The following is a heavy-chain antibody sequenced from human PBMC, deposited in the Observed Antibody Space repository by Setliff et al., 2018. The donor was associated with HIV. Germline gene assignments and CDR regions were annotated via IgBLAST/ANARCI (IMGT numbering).Heavy chain of an antibody. CDR1: GGSFSGYY. D-gene: IGHD3-22*01. Sequence: PSETLSLTCAVYGGSFSGYYWSWVRQPPGKGLEWIGEINHSESTNYNPSLKSRVTISVDTSKNQFSLKLSSVTAADTAVYYCARGLNYYDSSGYYPVFDYWGQGTLVTV. J-gene: IGHJ4*02. V-gene: IGHV4-34*01. CDR2: INHSEST. CDR3: ARGLNYYDSSGYYPVFDY.